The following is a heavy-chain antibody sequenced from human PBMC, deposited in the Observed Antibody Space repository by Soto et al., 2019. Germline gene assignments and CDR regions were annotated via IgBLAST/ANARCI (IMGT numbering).Heavy chain of an antibody. CDR1: GCSVRSGSSY. D-gene: IGHD1-1*01. V-gene: IGHV4-61*01. J-gene: IGHJ5*02. CDR3: ARGLEGAAAGT. CDR2: IYFSGIT. Sequence: QARLQESGPGLVKPSETLSLTCNVSGCSVRSGSSYWSWVQQPPGKGMEWIGYIYFSGITNYNPSLESRVTMLLDRATNQFTLKLTSVTAADTAVYYCARGLEGAAAGTLGQGTLVAVSS.